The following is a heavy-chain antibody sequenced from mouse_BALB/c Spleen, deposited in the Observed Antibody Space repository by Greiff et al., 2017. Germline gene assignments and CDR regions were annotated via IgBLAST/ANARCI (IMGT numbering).Heavy chain of an antibody. D-gene: IGHD2-14*01. CDR1: GFNIKDTY. J-gene: IGHJ4*01. V-gene: IGHV14-3*02. CDR2: IDPANGNT. CDR3: ARAYYRYDVGDYYAMDY. Sequence: VQLQQSGAELVKPGASVKLSCTASGFNIKDTYMHWVKQRPEQGLEWIGRIDPANGNTKYDPKFQGKATITADTSSNTAYLQLSSLTSEDTAVYYCARAYYRYDVGDYYAMDYWGQGTSVTVSS.